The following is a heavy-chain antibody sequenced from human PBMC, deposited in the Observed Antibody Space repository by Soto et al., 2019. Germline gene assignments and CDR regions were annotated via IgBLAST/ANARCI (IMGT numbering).Heavy chain of an antibody. CDR1: GYTFTTYY. Sequence: ASVKVSCKASGYTFTTYYIHWVRQAPGLGLEWMGWINPSSGGTNYAQRFQGWVTMTRDTSTSTAYMELNRLKSDDTAVYYCARDRRATAVIGTTDMMDVWGEGPTVTL. D-gene: IGHD1-20*01. CDR3: ARDRRATAVIGTTDMMDV. CDR2: INPSSGGT. V-gene: IGHV1-2*04. J-gene: IGHJ6*01.